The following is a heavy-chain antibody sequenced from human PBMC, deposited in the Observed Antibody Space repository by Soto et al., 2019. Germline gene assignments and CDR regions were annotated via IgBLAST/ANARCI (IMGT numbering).Heavy chain of an antibody. V-gene: IGHV1-69*13. CDR2: IIPIFSTP. CDR3: ARGNGQGDYYDSSLDAFDI. Sequence: ASVKVSCKASGGTFSSYAISWVRQAPGQGLEWMGGIIPIFSTPNYAQKFQGGVTITADESTGTAYMELSSLRSEDTAVYYCARGNGQGDYYDSSLDAFDIWGQGTMVTVSS. J-gene: IGHJ3*02. D-gene: IGHD3-22*01. CDR1: GGTFSSYA.